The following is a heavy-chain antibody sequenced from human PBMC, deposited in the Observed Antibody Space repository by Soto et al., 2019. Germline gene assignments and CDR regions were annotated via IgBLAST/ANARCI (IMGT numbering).Heavy chain of an antibody. CDR3: ARADLLWDSFDL. D-gene: IGHD2-2*01. Sequence: LRLSCAASGFPFRNFAMAWVRQAPGKGLEWVSIISNSGSSTYHGDSVKGRFTTSRDNSKGTLSLHMRGVRIDDTAVYFCARADLLWDSFDLWGQGTLVTVSS. CDR1: GFPFRNFA. CDR2: ISNSGSST. V-gene: IGHV3-23*05. J-gene: IGHJ4*02.